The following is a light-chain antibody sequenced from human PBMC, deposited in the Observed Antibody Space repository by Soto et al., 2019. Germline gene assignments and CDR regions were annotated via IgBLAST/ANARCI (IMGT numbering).Light chain of an antibody. Sequence: DIQMNKSPSTLSASVGDRFTITCRATQSISSSLAWYQQKPGKAPKLLIYDASSLESGVPSMFSGSGSGTEFTLTIRSLQPDDLTTYYCQHYNSYSGPFGQRTMV. CDR1: QSISSS. CDR2: DAS. V-gene: IGKV1-5*01. J-gene: IGKJ1*01. CDR3: QHYNSYSGP.